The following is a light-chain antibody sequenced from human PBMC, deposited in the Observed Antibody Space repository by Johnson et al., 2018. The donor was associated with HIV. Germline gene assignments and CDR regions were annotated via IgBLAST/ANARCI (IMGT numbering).Light chain of an antibody. CDR2: ENT. Sequence: QSVLTQPPSVSAAPGQKVAISCSGSSSNIGNNYVSWYQQLPGTAPKLLIYENTKRPSEIPDRISGSKSGTSATLGITRLQTGDEADYYCGTWDSTLSAPHYVFGTGTNVTVL. CDR3: GTWDSTLSAPHYV. J-gene: IGLJ1*01. V-gene: IGLV1-51*02. CDR1: SSNIGNNY.